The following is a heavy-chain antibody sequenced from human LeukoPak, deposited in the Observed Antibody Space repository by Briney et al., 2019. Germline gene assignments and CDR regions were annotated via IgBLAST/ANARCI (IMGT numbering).Heavy chain of an antibody. V-gene: IGHV1-18*01. CDR3: ARDRELRWFDP. J-gene: IGHJ5*02. Sequence: SVTVSCKASGYTFTRYVIRGVRQAAGRGLEGMGWISAYNGNKNYAQKLQGRVTMTTDTSTRTAYMELRSLRSDDTAVYYCARDRELRWFDPGGEGTLVTVPS. CDR1: GYTFTRYV. CDR2: ISAYNGNK. D-gene: IGHD1-1*01.